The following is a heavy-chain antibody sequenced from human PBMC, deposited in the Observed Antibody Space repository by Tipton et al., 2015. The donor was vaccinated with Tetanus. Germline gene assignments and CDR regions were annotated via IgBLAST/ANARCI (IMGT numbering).Heavy chain of an antibody. V-gene: IGHV4-39*01. D-gene: IGHD3-22*01. J-gene: IGHJ3*02. CDR1: SASISSSDYY. CDR3: ARHGLRYYDSSGLGAFDI. CDR2: VYYDGSA. Sequence: TLSLTCTVSSASISSSDYYWGWIRQPPGKGLEWIGSVYYDGSAYRNPSLESRLTISVDTSKNQFSLKLNSVSAADTAVYYCARHGLRYYDSSGLGAFDIWGQGTMVTVSS.